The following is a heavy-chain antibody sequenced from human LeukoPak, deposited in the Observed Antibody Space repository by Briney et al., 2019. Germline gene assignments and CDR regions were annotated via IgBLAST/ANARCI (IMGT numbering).Heavy chain of an antibody. CDR1: GFTVSSNY. D-gene: IGHD1-1*01. J-gene: IGHJ4*02. CDR2: IYSGGDT. CDR3: AKDQGTTGPTGGYFDY. V-gene: IGHV3-53*01. Sequence: GGSLRLSCAPSGFTVSSNYMSWVRQAPGKGLEWVSVIYSGGDTFYADSVKGRFTISRDNSKNTLYLQMNSLGAEDTAVYYCAKDQGTTGPTGGYFDYWGQGTLVTVSS.